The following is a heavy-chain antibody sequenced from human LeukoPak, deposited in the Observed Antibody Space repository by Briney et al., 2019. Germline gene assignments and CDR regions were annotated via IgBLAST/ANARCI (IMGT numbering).Heavy chain of an antibody. J-gene: IGHJ3*02. CDR2: IYYSGST. Sequence: SETLSLTCTVSGGSISSYYWSWIRQPPGKGLEWIGYIYYSGSTNYNPSLKSRVTISVDTSKNQLSLKLSSVTAADTAVYYCARQSTYYDSSVRPHAFDIWGQGTMVTVSS. CDR3: ARQSTYYDSSVRPHAFDI. D-gene: IGHD3-22*01. V-gene: IGHV4-59*01. CDR1: GGSISSYY.